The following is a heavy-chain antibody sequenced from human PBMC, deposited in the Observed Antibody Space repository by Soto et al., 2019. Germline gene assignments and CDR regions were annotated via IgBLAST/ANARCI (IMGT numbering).Heavy chain of an antibody. V-gene: IGHV3-7*01. CDR2: INQDGSER. CDR3: VCGGNFFVY. J-gene: IGHJ4*02. Sequence: EVQLVESGGGLVQPGGPLRLPCAASGFTFSTYWMTWVRQPPGKGPEWVASINQDGSERYYVASVRGRFTISRDNAKNSLYLQMNSLRAEDTAVYYCVCGGNFFVYWGQGTLVTVSP. D-gene: IGHD3-16*01. CDR1: GFTFSTYW.